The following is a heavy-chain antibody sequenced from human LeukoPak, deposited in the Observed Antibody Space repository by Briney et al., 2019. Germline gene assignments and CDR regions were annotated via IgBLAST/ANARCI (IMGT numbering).Heavy chain of an antibody. CDR2: MNPNSGNT. V-gene: IGHV1-8*01. D-gene: IGHD2-15*01. Sequence: ASVKVSCKASGYTFTSYDINWVRQATGQGLEWMGWMNPNSGNTGYAQKFQGRVTMTRNTSISTAYMELSSLRSEDTAVYYCARAQDSNPHLNWFDPWGQGTLVTVSS. CDR3: ARAQDSNPHLNWFDP. CDR1: GYTFTSYD. J-gene: IGHJ5*02.